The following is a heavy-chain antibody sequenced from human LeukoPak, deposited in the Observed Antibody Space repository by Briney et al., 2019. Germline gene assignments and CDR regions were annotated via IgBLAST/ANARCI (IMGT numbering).Heavy chain of an antibody. CDR2: ISSSSRFV. Sequence: PGGSLRLSCAASGFTFSDYSMNWVRQAPGKGLEWVSSISSSSRFVYYAGSVKGRFIISRDNAKNSLYLQMNSLRAEDMALYYCVRDLTGGTEGTTAYLHHWGQGTLVTVSS. J-gene: IGHJ1*01. CDR3: VRDLTGGTEGTTAYLHH. D-gene: IGHD1-1*01. CDR1: GFTFSDYS. V-gene: IGHV3-21*06.